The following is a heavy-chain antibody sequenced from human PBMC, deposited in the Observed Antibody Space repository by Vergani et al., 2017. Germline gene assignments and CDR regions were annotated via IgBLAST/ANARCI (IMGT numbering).Heavy chain of an antibody. CDR3: AKGLYYDCWSGYRAFDI. Sequence: EVQLLESGGGLVQPGGSLRLSCAASGFTFSSYAMSWVRQAPGKGLEWVSVIYSGGSSTYYADPVKGRFTISRDNSKNTLYLQMNSLRAEDTAVYYCAKGLYYDCWSGYRAFDIWGQGTMVTVSS. V-gene: IGHV3-23*03. CDR1: GFTFSSYA. J-gene: IGHJ3*02. D-gene: IGHD3-3*01. CDR2: IYSGGSST.